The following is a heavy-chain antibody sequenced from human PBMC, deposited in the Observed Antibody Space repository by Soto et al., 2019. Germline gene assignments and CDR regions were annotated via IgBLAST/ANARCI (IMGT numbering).Heavy chain of an antibody. CDR1: GFTFSNYD. V-gene: IGHV3-13*01. CDR3: TRRTYGGNEYYFDY. Sequence: EVQLVESGGGLVQPGGSLRLSCAASGFTFSNYDMHWVRQATGKGLEWVSAIGTAGDTYYPGSVKGRFTISRENARNSLYLQMNSLRAEDTAVYYCTRRTYGGNEYYFDYWGQGTLVTVSS. J-gene: IGHJ4*02. D-gene: IGHD2-15*01. CDR2: IGTAGDT.